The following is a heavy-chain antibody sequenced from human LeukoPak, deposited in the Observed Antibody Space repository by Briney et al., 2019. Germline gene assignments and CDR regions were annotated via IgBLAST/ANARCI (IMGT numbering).Heavy chain of an antibody. V-gene: IGHV3-74*03. D-gene: IGHD2-2*01. CDR3: AKDDRYIVVVPAAMGSGTGEIDY. Sequence: GGSLRLSCAASGFTFSSYWMHWVRQAPGKGLVWVSRINSDGSSTTYADSVKGRFTISRDNAKNTLYLQMNSLRAEDTAVYYCAKDDRYIVVVPAAMGSGTGEIDYWGQGTLVTVSS. J-gene: IGHJ4*02. CDR2: INSDGSST. CDR1: GFTFSSYW.